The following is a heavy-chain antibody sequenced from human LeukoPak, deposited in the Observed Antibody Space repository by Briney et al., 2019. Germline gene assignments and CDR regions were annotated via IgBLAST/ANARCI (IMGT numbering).Heavy chain of an antibody. D-gene: IGHD6-6*01. J-gene: IGHJ4*02. V-gene: IGHV3-21*06. CDR3: ARELVTFDY. Sequence: GGSLRLSCAASGFTFSSYSMNWVRQAPGKGLEWVSSVSSGSTYMYYADSVMGRFTISRDNAQNSVFLQMNSLRAEDTAVYYCARELVTFDYWGQGTLVTVSS. CDR1: GFTFSSYS. CDR2: VSSGSTYM.